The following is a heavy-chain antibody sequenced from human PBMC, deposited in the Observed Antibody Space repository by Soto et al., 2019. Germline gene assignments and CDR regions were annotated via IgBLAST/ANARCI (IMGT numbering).Heavy chain of an antibody. D-gene: IGHD2-2*01. CDR3: ARSQGSSTCLEIYYYYYYGMDV. CDR1: GGIFSSYA. V-gene: IGHV1-69*01. CDR2: IIPISETT. J-gene: IGHJ6*02. Sequence: QVQLVQSGAEVKKPGSSVKVSCKASGGIFSSYAISWVRQAPGQGLEWMGGIIPISETTNYAQKFQGRVTITADESKSTAYMELSSLRSEDTAVYYRARSQGSSTCLEIYYYYYYGMDVWGQGTTVTVSS.